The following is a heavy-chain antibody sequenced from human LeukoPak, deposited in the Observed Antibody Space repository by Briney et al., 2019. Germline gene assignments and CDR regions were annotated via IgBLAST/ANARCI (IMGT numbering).Heavy chain of an antibody. J-gene: IGHJ6*03. CDR3: ARDGGGSGWPYYSYHYMDA. D-gene: IGHD6-19*01. CDR1: GYTFTSYG. V-gene: IGHV1-18*01. Sequence: GASVKVSCKASGYTFTSYGISWVRQAPGQGLEGRGWISGYNGNTNYAQKLQGRVTMTTDTSTSTAYMELRSLRSDDTAVYYCARDGGGSGWPYYSYHYMDAWGRGTTVTVSS. CDR2: ISGYNGNT.